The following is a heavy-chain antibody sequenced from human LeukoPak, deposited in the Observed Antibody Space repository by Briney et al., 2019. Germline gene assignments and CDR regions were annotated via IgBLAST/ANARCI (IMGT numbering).Heavy chain of an antibody. J-gene: IGHJ1*01. D-gene: IGHD6-13*01. Sequence: NSSETLSLTCAVYGGSFSGYYWSWIRQPPGKGLEWIGEINHSGSTNYNPSLKSRVTISVDTSKNQFSLKLSSVTAADTAVYYCARLHSSSLGNHFQHWGQGTLVTVSS. CDR1: GGSFSGYY. CDR2: INHSGST. CDR3: ARLHSSSLGNHFQH. V-gene: IGHV4-34*01.